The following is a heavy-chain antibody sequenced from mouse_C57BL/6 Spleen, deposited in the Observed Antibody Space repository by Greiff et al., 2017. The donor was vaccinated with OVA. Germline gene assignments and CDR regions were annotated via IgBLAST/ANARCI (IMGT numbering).Heavy chain of an antibody. V-gene: IGHV1-80*01. D-gene: IGHD2-3*01. J-gene: IGHJ3*01. CDR3: AREHDGDYFAY. Sequence: VQLQQSGAELVKPGASVKLSCKASGYAFSSYWMNWVKQRPGKGLEWIGQIYPGDGDTNYNGKFKGKATLTADKSSRTAYMQLSSLTSEDSAVYFCAREHDGDYFAYWCQETLVTVSA. CDR2: IYPGDGDT. CDR1: GYAFSSYW.